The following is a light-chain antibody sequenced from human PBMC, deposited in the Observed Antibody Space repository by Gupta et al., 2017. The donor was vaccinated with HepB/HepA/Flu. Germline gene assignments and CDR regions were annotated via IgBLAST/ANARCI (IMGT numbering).Light chain of an antibody. V-gene: IGKV1-33*01. CDR3: QQYANLPFT. Sequence: DIQMTQSPSSLSASVGDRVTITCQASQDMSNYLNWYQQKPGKAPKLLIYDASNLETGVPSRFSGSGSGTDFTVTISSLQPEDIATYYCQQYANLPFTFGQGTRLEIK. CDR1: QDMSNY. CDR2: DAS. J-gene: IGKJ5*01.